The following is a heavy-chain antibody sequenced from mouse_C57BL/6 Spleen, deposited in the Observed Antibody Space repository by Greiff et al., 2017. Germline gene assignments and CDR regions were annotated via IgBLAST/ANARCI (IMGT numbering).Heavy chain of an antibody. CDR1: GFTFSDYG. J-gene: IGHJ3*01. Sequence: EVKLVESGGGLVKPGGSLKLSCAASGFTFSDYGMHWVRQAPEKGLEWVAYISSGSSTIYYAATVKGRFANSRGNAKNTLFLQMTSLRSEDTAMYYCARGDYYGSSSWFAYWGQGTLVTVSA. V-gene: IGHV5-17*01. CDR3: ARGDYYGSSSWFAY. D-gene: IGHD1-1*01. CDR2: ISSGSSTI.